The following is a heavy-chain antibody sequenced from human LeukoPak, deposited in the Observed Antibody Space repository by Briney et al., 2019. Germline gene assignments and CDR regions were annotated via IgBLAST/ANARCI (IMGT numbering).Heavy chain of an antibody. D-gene: IGHD2/OR15-2a*01. J-gene: IGHJ4*02. V-gene: IGHV1-24*01. CDR2: FDPEHVET. CDR1: GNTFSDLS. CDR3: ATDFYRGRQFDY. Sequence: ASVKVSCKVSGNTFSDLSMDWVRQAPGKWLEWMGGFDPEHVETIYAQKFQGRVTMTEDTSTDTAYMELSSLRPEDTAVYYCATDFYRGRQFDYWGQGTLVTVSS.